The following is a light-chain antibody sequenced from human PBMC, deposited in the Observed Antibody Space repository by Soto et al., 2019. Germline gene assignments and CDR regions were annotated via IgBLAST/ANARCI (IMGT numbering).Light chain of an antibody. J-gene: IGKJ2*01. CDR3: QQYNNWPHT. CDR2: GAS. V-gene: IGKV3-15*01. Sequence: EIVMTQSPATLSVSPGERATLSCRASQSVSSNLAWYQQKPGQAPRLLIYGASTRATGIPARFSGSGSGTESTLPISSLQSEDFAAYYCQQYNNWPHTFGQGTKLEIK. CDR1: QSVSSN.